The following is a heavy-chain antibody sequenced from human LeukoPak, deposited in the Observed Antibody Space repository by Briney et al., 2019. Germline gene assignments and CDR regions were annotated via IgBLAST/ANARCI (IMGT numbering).Heavy chain of an antibody. CDR1: GFTFNSYA. CDR3: AKVSGGGLYYDGMDV. V-gene: IGHV3-23*01. D-gene: IGHD1-14*01. CDR2: ISGSGGTT. Sequence: GGSLRLSCAASGFTFNSYAMNGVRQAPGKGLEWVSVISGSGGTTYYADSVKGRFTISRDSSKNTLYLQMNSLRAEDTAVYYCAKVSGGGLYYDGMDVWGQGTTVTVSS. J-gene: IGHJ6*02.